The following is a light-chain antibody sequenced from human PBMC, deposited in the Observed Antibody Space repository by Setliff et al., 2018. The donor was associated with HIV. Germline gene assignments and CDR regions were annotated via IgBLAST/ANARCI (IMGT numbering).Light chain of an antibody. CDR2: QAS. J-gene: IGLJ1*01. V-gene: IGLV2-23*01. Sequence: QPALTQPASVSGSPGQSITISCTGTSGDVGRYNLVSWYQQQPGKPPKLMIYQASKRPSGVSNRFSGSKSGNPASLTISGLQAEDEADYYCCSNTGSNTYVFGTGTKVTV. CDR1: SGDVGRYNL. CDR3: CSNTGSNTYV.